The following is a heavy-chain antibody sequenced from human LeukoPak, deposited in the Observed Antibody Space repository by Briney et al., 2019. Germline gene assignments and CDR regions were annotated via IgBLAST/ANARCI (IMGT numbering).Heavy chain of an antibody. Sequence: GGSLRLSCAASGFTFSSYGMHWVRQAPGKGLEWVAFIRSDGSDKHYVDSVQGRLTISRDSSKNTLYLQMSNLRPDDTAVYYCAKGGSEDIVAAIPFDYWGQGTLVTVSS. CDR2: IRSDGSDK. CDR3: AKGGSEDIVAAIPFDY. D-gene: IGHD5-12*01. V-gene: IGHV3-30*02. J-gene: IGHJ4*02. CDR1: GFTFSSYG.